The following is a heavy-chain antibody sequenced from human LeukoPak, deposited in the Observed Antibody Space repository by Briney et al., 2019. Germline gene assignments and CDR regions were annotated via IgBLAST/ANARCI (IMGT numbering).Heavy chain of an antibody. D-gene: IGHD1-26*01. J-gene: IGHJ6*02. CDR3: ARLIRATNGMDV. CDR2: IYHSGST. CDR1: GGSISSGGYS. V-gene: IGHV4-30-2*01. Sequence: SETLSLTCAVSGGSISSGGYSWSWIRQPPGKCLEWIGYIYHSGSTYYNPSLKSRVTISVDRSKNQFSLKLSSVTAADTAVYYCARLIRATNGMDVWGQGTTVTVSS.